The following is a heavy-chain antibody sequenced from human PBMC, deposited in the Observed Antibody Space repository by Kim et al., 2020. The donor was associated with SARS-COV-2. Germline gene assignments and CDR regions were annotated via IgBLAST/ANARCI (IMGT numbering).Heavy chain of an antibody. CDR2: IIPILGIE. D-gene: IGHD3-10*01. CDR3: ARSMELYDDNNWFDP. J-gene: IGHJ5*02. V-gene: IGHV1-69*04. CDR1: GGTSSNYA. Sequence: SVKVSCKASGGTSSNYAISWVRQAPGQGLEWMGRIIPILGIEHYAQKFQDRVTITADKSTSTAYMELSSLRSEDTAVYYCARSMELYDDNNWFDPWGQGTLVTVSS.